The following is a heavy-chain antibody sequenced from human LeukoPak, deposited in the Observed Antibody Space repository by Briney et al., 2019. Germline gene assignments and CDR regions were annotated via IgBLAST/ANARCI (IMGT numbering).Heavy chain of an antibody. Sequence: GGSLRLSCAASGFTFSSYGMHWVRQAPGKGLEWVAFIRYDGSNKYYADSVKGRFTISRDNSKNTLYLQMNSLRAEDTAVYYCARGEDGYNSNDYWGQGTLVTVSS. J-gene: IGHJ4*02. V-gene: IGHV3-30*02. D-gene: IGHD5-24*01. CDR3: ARGEDGYNSNDY. CDR2: IRYDGSNK. CDR1: GFTFSSYG.